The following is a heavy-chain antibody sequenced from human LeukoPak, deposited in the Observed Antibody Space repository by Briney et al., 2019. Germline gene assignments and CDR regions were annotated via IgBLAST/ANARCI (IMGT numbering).Heavy chain of an antibody. D-gene: IGHD4-11*01. CDR3: ARPVRGATVTRIGWFDP. Sequence: PSETLSLTCTVSGGSISSSSYYWGWIRQPPGKGLEWIGSIYYSGSTYYNPSLKSRVTISVDTSKNQFSLKLSSVTAADTAVYYCARPVRGATVTRIGWFDPWGQGTLVTVSS. CDR2: IYYSGST. J-gene: IGHJ5*02. V-gene: IGHV4-39*01. CDR1: GGSISSSSYY.